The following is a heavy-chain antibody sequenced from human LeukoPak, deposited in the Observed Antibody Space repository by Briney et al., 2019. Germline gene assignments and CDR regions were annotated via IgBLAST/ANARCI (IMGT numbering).Heavy chain of an antibody. CDR2: IYYSGTT. D-gene: IGHD1-26*01. J-gene: IGHJ3*02. V-gene: IGHV4-59*01. CDR3: ASLELIGEKRGAFHT. CDR1: SGSISSYY. Sequence: PSETLSLTCTVSSGSISSYYWSWVREPPGEELEWICYIYYSGTTNYKPSLNSRVTISLDASKKQFSLTLNSVTAADTAVYYCASLELIGEKRGAFHTWGQGTMVTVSS.